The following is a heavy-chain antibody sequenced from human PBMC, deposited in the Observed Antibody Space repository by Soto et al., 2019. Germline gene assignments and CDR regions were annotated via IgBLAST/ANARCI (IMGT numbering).Heavy chain of an antibody. CDR1: GFTFSSYA. Sequence: GGSLRLSCAASGFTFSSYARHWVRQAPGKGLEWVAVISYDGSNKYYADSVKGRVTITRDTSASTAYMELSSLRSEDTAVYYCARGGSLYWYFDLWGRGTLVTVSS. J-gene: IGHJ2*01. CDR2: ISYDGSNK. V-gene: IGHV3-30-3*01. D-gene: IGHD1-26*01. CDR3: ARGGSLYWYFDL.